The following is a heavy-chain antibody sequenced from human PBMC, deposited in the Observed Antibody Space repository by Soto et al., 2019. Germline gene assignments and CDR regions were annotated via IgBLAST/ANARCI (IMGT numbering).Heavy chain of an antibody. CDR1: GGSFSGYQ. D-gene: IGHD3-10*01. V-gene: IGHV4-34*01. Sequence: QVQLQQWGAGLLKPSETLSLTCAVYGGSFSGYQWSWIRQTPGKGLEWIGEINDSGNINYNPSLKSRVAILIDTPKKQISLKLSSVTAAYTAVYYCARGLILWFGELSRRGGYYYYMDVWGKGTTVTVSS. J-gene: IGHJ6*03. CDR3: ARGLILWFGELSRRGGYYYYMDV. CDR2: INDSGNI.